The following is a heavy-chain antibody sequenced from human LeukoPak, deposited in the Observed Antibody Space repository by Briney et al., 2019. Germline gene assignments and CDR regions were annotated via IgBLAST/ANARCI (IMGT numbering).Heavy chain of an antibody. CDR1: GYTFDAYA. V-gene: IGHV3-9*01. D-gene: IGHD4-17*01. CDR3: AKDMNLVWEAGYGDYAGFDY. Sequence: GRSLRLSCAASGYTFDAYAMHWVRQAPGKGLEWVSGVSWNSGSIGYADYVKGRFTISRDNAKNSLYLQMNSLRAEDTAMYYCAKDMNLVWEAGYGDYAGFDYWGQGTLVTVSS. CDR2: VSWNSGSI. J-gene: IGHJ4*02.